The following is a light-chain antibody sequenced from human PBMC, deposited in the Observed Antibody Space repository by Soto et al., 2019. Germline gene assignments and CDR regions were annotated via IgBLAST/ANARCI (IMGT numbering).Light chain of an antibody. CDR1: SSDVGGYNY. CDR3: SSYTSNSNPYV. V-gene: IGLV2-14*01. Sequence: HSALTQPASVSGSPGQSITISCTGTSSDVGGYNYVSWYQLHPGKAPKLMISEVTNRPSGVSSRFSGSKSGNTASLTISGLQADDEADYYCSSYTSNSNPYVFGTGTKVTVL. CDR2: EVT. J-gene: IGLJ1*01.